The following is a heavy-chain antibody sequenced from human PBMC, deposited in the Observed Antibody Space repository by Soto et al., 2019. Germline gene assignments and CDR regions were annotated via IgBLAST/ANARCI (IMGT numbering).Heavy chain of an antibody. CDR2: ISYDGSNK. V-gene: IGHV3-30-3*01. J-gene: IGHJ5*02. Sequence: GGSLRLSCAASGFTFSSYAMHWVRQAPGKGLEWVAVISYDGSNKYYADSVKGRFTISRDNSKNTLYLQMNSLRAEDTAVYYCARDPMGSGYCSSTSCPGGWFDPWGQGTLVTVSS. CDR1: GFTFSSYA. CDR3: ARDPMGSGYCSSTSCPGGWFDP. D-gene: IGHD2-2*03.